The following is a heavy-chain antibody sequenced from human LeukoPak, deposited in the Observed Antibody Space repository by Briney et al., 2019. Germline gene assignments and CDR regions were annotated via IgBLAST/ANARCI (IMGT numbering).Heavy chain of an antibody. J-gene: IGHJ4*02. CDR1: GGTFIIYG. Sequence: SVTASFTSPGGTFIIYGLSWVRQAPGRGLEWMGRIIPMYDTADYTQRFQGRVTFTADKSTGTAFMELSSLRSEDTATYYCVRDYDTSGPQKNYFDFWGQGTLVTVSS. CDR3: VRDYDTSGPQKNYFDF. CDR2: IIPMYDTA. V-gene: IGHV1-69*06. D-gene: IGHD3-22*01.